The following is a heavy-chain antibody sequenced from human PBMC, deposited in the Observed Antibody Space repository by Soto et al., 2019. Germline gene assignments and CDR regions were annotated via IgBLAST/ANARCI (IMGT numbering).Heavy chain of an antibody. V-gene: IGHV5-51*01. CDR1: GYSFTSYW. Sequence: PGESLKISCKGSGYSFTSYWIGWVRQMPGKGLEWMGIIYPGDSDTRYSPSFQGQVTISADKSISTAYLQWSSLKASDTAMYYYARLVQPKGVYYYYGMDVWGQGTTVTVSS. J-gene: IGHJ6*02. CDR3: ARLVQPKGVYYYYGMDV. CDR2: IYPGDSDT. D-gene: IGHD2-8*01.